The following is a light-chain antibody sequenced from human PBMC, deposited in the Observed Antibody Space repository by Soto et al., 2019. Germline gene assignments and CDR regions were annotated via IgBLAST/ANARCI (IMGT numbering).Light chain of an antibody. CDR3: QQRNFWPPVT. CDR2: GAF. CDR1: PSVDNY. V-gene: IGKV3-11*01. J-gene: IGKJ5*01. Sequence: EMGSARCLATLSCSPGGRAAHPCSAIPSVDNYIAWYQQKPGQAPRLLIYGAFNRATGIPARFSGSGYGTDFTLTSNSLEPEDFAVYYCQQRNFWPPVTLVQGTRLEIK.